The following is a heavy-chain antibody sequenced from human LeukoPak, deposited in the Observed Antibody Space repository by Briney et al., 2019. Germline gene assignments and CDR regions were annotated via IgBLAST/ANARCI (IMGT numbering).Heavy chain of an antibody. D-gene: IGHD3-10*01. CDR2: ISYDGSNK. Sequence: GGSLRLSCGASGFTFSSYAMNWVRQAPGKGLEWVAVISYDGSNKYYVDSVKGRFTISRDNSKNTLYLQMNSLRAEDTAVYYCAKDVRSSGSYYTDYWGQGTLVTVSS. J-gene: IGHJ4*02. CDR1: GFTFSSYA. CDR3: AKDVRSSGSYYTDY. V-gene: IGHV3-30*18.